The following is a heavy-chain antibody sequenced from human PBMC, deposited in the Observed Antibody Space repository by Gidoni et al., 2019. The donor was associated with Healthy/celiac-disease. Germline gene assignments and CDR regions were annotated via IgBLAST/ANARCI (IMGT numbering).Heavy chain of an antibody. CDR3: ARCRAAPVEYSSSWYWGLRLASPFDY. V-gene: IGHV4-34*01. J-gene: IGHJ4*02. CDR1: GGSFSGYY. Sequence: QVQLQQWGAGLLKPSETLSLTCAVYGGSFSGYYWRRLRQPPGKGLEWIGEINHSGSTNYHPSLKSRVTISVDTSKNQFSLKLGSVTAADAAVYYCARCRAAPVEYSSSWYWGLRLASPFDYWGQGTLVTVSS. CDR2: INHSGST. D-gene: IGHD6-13*01.